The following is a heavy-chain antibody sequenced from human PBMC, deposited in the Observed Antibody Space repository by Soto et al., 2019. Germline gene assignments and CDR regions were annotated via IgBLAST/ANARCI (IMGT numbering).Heavy chain of an antibody. Sequence: EVHLLESGGGLVQPGGSLRLSCAASGFTFSNFAMSWVRQAPGKGLEWVSAISGRGSTANTYYGDSVDGRFTISRDDSKNTLYLEMNSLRVEDTAIYYCAKDQALGGGSCSSDWGQGTLVTVSS. CDR3: AKDQALGGGSCSSD. J-gene: IGHJ4*02. D-gene: IGHD2-15*01. CDR2: ISGRGSTANT. CDR1: GFTFSNFA. V-gene: IGHV3-23*01.